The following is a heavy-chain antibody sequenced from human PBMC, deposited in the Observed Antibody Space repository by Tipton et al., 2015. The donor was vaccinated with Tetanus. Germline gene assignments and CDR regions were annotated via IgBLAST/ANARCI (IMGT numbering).Heavy chain of an antibody. CDR3: AKGLWYSSSSYFDY. Sequence: SLRLSCAASGFTFSSCAMYWVRQAPGKGLEWVSGISHDGISSHYAASVRGRFTISRDSSKNMLYLQMNNLGAEDTAVYYCAKGLWYSSSSYFDYWGQGTLVTVSS. V-gene: IGHV3-23*01. D-gene: IGHD6-6*01. CDR2: ISHDGISS. CDR1: GFTFSSCA. J-gene: IGHJ4*02.